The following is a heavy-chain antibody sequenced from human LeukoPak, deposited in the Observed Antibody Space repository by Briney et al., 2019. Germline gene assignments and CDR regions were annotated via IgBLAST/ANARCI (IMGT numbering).Heavy chain of an antibody. D-gene: IGHD2-15*01. Sequence: GGSLRLSCAASGLPFSSYAMHWVRQPPGKGLEWVALISYDGSNEHYADSVKGRFTISRDNSKNTLYLQVNSLRAEDTAVYYCAKSRFSCIGNNCYSPDYWGQGTLVTVSS. CDR1: GLPFSSYA. CDR3: AKSRFSCIGNNCYSPDY. J-gene: IGHJ4*02. V-gene: IGHV3-30*18. CDR2: ISYDGSNE.